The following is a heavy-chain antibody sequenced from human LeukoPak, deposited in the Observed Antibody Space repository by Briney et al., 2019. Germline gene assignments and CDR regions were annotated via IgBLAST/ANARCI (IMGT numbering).Heavy chain of an antibody. Sequence: GASVKVSCTASGYTFTDHYIHWVRQAPGQGLEWMAWIKPNSGGTNYAQKLQGRVTMTTDTSTSTAYMELRSLRSDDTAVYYCARDYSGYDMGYWGQGTLVTVSS. D-gene: IGHD5-12*01. CDR1: GYTFTDHY. CDR3: ARDYSGYDMGY. CDR2: IKPNSGGT. J-gene: IGHJ4*02. V-gene: IGHV1-2*02.